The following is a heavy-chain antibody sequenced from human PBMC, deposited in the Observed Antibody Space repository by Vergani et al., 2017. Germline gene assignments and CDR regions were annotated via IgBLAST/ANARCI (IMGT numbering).Heavy chain of an antibody. J-gene: IGHJ4*02. V-gene: IGHV4-38-2*02. CDR3: ARVYSLDYCSNTNCYTFDY. D-gene: IGHD2-2*02. CDR2: IYTSGCT. CDR1: GYSISSGYY. Sequence: QVQLQESGPGLVKPSETLSLTCTVSGYSISSGYYWGWIRQPAGRGLEWIGRIYTSGCTDYNPSLQSRVTLSVDTSKNQFSLKLTSVPAADTAVYYCARVYSLDYCSNTNCYTFDYWGQGTLVTVSS.